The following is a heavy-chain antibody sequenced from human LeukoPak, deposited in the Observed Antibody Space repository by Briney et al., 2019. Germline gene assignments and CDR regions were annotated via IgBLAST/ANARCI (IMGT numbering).Heavy chain of an antibody. Sequence: WASVKVSCKASGYTFTNYAFHWVRQAPGQRLEWMGWFNSDTGDTHYSQNFQGRLIITRDTSASTAYMELSSLRPEDTAVFFCVRGGPNRSGWTLDYWGQGTLVTVSS. V-gene: IGHV1-3*01. D-gene: IGHD6-19*01. CDR1: GYTFTNYA. J-gene: IGHJ4*02. CDR2: FNSDTGDT. CDR3: VRGGPNRSGWTLDY.